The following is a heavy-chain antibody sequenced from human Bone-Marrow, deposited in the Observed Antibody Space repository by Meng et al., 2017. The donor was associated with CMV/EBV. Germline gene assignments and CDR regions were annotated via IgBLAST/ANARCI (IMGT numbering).Heavy chain of an antibody. CDR1: GFTFSNYV. Sequence: GESLKISCSASGFTFSNYVMSWVRRAPGKGLEWVSTIGNGVSETHYADSVKGRFTISRDNSKNTLYLQMNSLRAEDTAVYYCAKYGDGYNCDYWGQGTLVTVSS. CDR2: IGNGVSET. J-gene: IGHJ4*02. D-gene: IGHD5-24*01. V-gene: IGHV3-23*01. CDR3: AKYGDGYNCDY.